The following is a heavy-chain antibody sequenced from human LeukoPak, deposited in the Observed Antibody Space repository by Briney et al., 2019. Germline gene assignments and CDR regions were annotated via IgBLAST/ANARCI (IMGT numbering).Heavy chain of an antibody. CDR1: GATFSIFW. J-gene: IGHJ5*02. CDR3: AFDFGGYSDT. D-gene: IGHD3-10*01. V-gene: IGHV3-74*01. CDR2: TNPDGSRV. Sequence: PGGSLRLSCAVSGATFSIFWMHWVRQVPGKGPAWVSRTNPDGSRVDYADSVKGRFTISRDNARDTLYLQMNSLRVEDTAMYYCAFDFGGYSDTWGQGTLVTVSS.